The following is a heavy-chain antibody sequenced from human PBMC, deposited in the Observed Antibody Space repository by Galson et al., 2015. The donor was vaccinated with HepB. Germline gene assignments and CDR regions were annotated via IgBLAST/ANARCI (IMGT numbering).Heavy chain of an antibody. V-gene: IGHV1-2*02. CDR3: ARWPRGYSYGQKWFDP. D-gene: IGHD5-18*01. J-gene: IGHJ5*02. CDR1: GYTFTGYY. Sequence: SVKVSCKASGYTFTGYYMHWVRQAPGQGLEWMGWINPNSGGTNYAQKFQGRVTMTRDTSISTAYMELSRLRSDDTAVYYCARWPRGYSYGQKWFDPWGQGTLVTVSS. CDR2: INPNSGGT.